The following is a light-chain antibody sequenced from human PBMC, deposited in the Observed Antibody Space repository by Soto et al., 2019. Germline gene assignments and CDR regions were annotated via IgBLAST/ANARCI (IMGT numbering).Light chain of an antibody. CDR2: AAS. CDR3: QKYNSAPHT. V-gene: IGKV1-17*01. J-gene: IGKJ2*01. Sequence: DIQMTQSPSSLSASVGDRVTITCRASQGIGNDLGWHQQKPGKAPKRLIYAASTLQSGVPSRFSGSGSGTEFTLTISSLQPEDVATYYCQKYNSAPHTFGQGTKLEIK. CDR1: QGIGND.